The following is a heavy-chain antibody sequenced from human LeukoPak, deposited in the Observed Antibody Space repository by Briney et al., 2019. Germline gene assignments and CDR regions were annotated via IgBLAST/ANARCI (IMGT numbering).Heavy chain of an antibody. CDR2: IYSSGST. J-gene: IGHJ5*02. Sequence: SETLSLTCTVSDVSISSYHWSWIRQSAGKGLEWIGRIYSSGSTNYHPSLKSRVTMSVDTSKNKLCLKLSSVTAADTAVYYCARGLKYSGTYGWFDPWGQGTPVTVSS. D-gene: IGHD1-26*01. V-gene: IGHV4-4*07. CDR1: DVSISSYH. CDR3: ARGLKYSGTYGWFDP.